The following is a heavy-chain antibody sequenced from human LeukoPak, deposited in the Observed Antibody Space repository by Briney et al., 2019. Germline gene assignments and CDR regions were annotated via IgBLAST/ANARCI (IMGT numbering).Heavy chain of an antibody. Sequence: SETLSLTCTVSGGSISSYYWSWIRQPPGKGLEWIGYIYYSGNTNYNPSLKGRVTISLDTSKNHFSLKLSSVTAADTAVYYCARDGAYGSGSYYPFDFWGQGILVTVSS. J-gene: IGHJ4*02. CDR3: ARDGAYGSGSYYPFDF. D-gene: IGHD3-10*01. CDR2: IYYSGNT. V-gene: IGHV4-59*01. CDR1: GGSISSYY.